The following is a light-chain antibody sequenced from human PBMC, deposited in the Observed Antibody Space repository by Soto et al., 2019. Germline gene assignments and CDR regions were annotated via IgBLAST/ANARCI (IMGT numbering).Light chain of an antibody. CDR1: QSIASF. V-gene: IGKV1-39*01. CDR2: DTS. CDR3: LRHYSPLLA. J-gene: IGKJ4*01. Sequence: DIQMTQSPSSLSASIGDTVTITCRASQSIASFLNWLQLKPGKAPKLLISDTSTVQSGVPSRFSGGLSGTKFTLTTRSLQPEDSALYFCLRHYSPLLAFGAGTRVEIK.